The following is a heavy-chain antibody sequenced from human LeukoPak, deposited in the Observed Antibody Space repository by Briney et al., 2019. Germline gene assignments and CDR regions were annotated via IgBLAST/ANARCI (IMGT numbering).Heavy chain of an antibody. CDR2: IRSKANSYAT. CDR3: TRPTIAVAGNDY. CDR1: GFTFSGSA. D-gene: IGHD6-19*01. V-gene: IGHV3-73*01. J-gene: IGHJ4*02. Sequence: PGGSLRLSCAASGFTFSGSAMHWVRQASGKGLEWVGRIRSKANSYATAYAASVKGRFTISRDDSKNTAYLQMNSLKTEDTAVYYCTRPTIAVAGNDYWGQGTLVTVSS.